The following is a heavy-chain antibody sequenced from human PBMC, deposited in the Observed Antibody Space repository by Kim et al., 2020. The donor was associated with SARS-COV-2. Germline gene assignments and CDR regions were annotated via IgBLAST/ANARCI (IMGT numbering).Heavy chain of an antibody. CDR2: IYPGDSDT. J-gene: IGHJ3*02. Sequence: GESLKIYCKGSGYSFTSYWIGWVRQMPGKGLEWMGIIYPGDSDTRYSPSFQGQVTISADKSISTAYLQWRSLKASDTAMYYCARQSPNGGYSYGSISAFDIWGQGTMVTVSS. D-gene: IGHD5-18*01. V-gene: IGHV5-51*01. CDR1: GYSFTSYW. CDR3: ARQSPNGGYSYGSISAFDI.